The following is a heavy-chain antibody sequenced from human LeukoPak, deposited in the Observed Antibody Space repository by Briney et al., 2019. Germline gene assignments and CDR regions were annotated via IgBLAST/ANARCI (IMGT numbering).Heavy chain of an antibody. CDR2: INQDGTDK. D-gene: IGHD2-8*02. CDR3: VTYSTGLYKGLEF. J-gene: IGHJ4*02. Sequence: GGSLTLSCAASGFTFTTYWMSWIRQAPGKGLEWVANINQDGTDKYYVDSVKGRFTFSRDNAQNSLHLQMSSLRVEDTAVYYCVTYSTGLYKGLEFWGQGTQVTVSS. CDR1: GFTFTTYW. V-gene: IGHV3-7*03.